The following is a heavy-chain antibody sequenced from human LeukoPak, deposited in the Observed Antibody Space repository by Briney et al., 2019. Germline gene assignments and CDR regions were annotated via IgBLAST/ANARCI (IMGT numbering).Heavy chain of an antibody. CDR2: NGDGSNV. CDR3: GRGKSPAAVDD. J-gene: IGHJ4*02. D-gene: IGHD2-2*01. Sequence: GSPRPLWSAFGIGFSDFYKHWGRQAPRKGLGWVSHNGDGSNVNYADSVKGRFTISRDNAKNTLYLQMSSLRVEDTALYYCGRGKSPAAVDDWGQGTLVTVPS. V-gene: IGHV3-74*01. CDR1: GIGFSDFY.